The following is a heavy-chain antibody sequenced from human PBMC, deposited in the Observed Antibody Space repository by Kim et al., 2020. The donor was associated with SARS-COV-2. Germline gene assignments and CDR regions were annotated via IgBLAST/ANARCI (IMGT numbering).Heavy chain of an antibody. D-gene: IGHD2-15*01. Sequence: GGSLRLSCAASGFFFVNYGMHWVRQAPGKGPEWVAVIANDATNEDYADSVKGRFTISRDNSRNTLSLQMTGLTPDDTAVYYCVKEADKWSAFDYWGQGALVTVSS. CDR3: VKEADKWSAFDY. CDR2: IANDATNE. CDR1: GFFFVNYG. V-gene: IGHV3-30*18. J-gene: IGHJ4*02.